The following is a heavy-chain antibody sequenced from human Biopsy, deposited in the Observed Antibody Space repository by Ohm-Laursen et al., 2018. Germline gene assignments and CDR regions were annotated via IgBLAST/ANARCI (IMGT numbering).Heavy chain of an antibody. J-gene: IGHJ4*02. D-gene: IGHD5-24*01. V-gene: IGHV4-39*01. Sequence: SDTLSLTCTVSGGSISSGSNYWAWICQPPGKGLEWIGSVYHSGTTYYSPSLKSRVTISADTSKNQLSLKVTSVTAADTAAYYCARHDGNGPFALDSWGQGTLVTVSS. CDR3: ARHDGNGPFALDS. CDR1: GGSISSGSNY. CDR2: VYHSGTT.